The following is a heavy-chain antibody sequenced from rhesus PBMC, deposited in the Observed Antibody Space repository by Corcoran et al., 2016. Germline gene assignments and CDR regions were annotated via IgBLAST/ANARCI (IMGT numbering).Heavy chain of an antibody. D-gene: IGHD4-23*01. CDR1: GGSVSGYW. V-gene: IGHV4-165*01. Sequence: QVQLQQWGEGLVKPSETLSLSCAVYGGSVSGYWWGWIRQPPGKGPEWIGRIRSSGSTHNNPSPTSRVTISIDTSTNQFSLELNSGAAADTAVYYCARQQYSRYYFGFDSWGQGVVVTVSS. CDR3: ARQQYSRYYFGFDS. CDR2: IRSSGST. J-gene: IGHJ6*01.